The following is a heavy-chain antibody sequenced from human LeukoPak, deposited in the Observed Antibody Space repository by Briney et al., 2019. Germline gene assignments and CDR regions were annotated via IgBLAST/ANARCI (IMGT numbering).Heavy chain of an antibody. Sequence: SVKVSCKASGGTFSSYAISWVRQAPGQGLEWMGGIIPIFGTANYAQKFQGRVTITADKSTSTAYMELSSLRSEDTAVYYCARVEDSSGYYPPWAFDIWGQGTMVTVSS. CDR3: ARVEDSSGYYPPWAFDI. D-gene: IGHD3-22*01. J-gene: IGHJ3*02. CDR2: IIPIFGTA. V-gene: IGHV1-69*06. CDR1: GGTFSSYA.